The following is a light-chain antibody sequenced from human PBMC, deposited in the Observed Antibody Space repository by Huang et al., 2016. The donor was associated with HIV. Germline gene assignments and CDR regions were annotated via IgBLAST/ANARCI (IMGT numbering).Light chain of an antibody. CDR2: AAS. Sequence: DIQMTQSPFSLSASIGDRVTITCRASQPISNSLAWYQQKPGQAPKLLLYAASRLKSGVPYRFSGSGSGTTYTLTISSLRPEDFATYYCQQYFTTPPWTFGQGTKLEIK. V-gene: IGKV1-NL1*01. CDR1: QPISNS. CDR3: QQYFTTPPWT. J-gene: IGKJ2*01.